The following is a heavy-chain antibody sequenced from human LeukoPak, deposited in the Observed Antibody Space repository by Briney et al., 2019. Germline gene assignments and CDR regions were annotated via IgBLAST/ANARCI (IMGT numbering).Heavy chain of an antibody. CDR2: TKQDGSEK. CDR3: ARDNPPDY. J-gene: IGHJ4*02. V-gene: IGHV3-7*03. CDR1: GFTFSSSW. Sequence: QPGGSLRLSCVASGFTFSSSWMSWVRQAPGKGLEWVANTKQDGSEKSYVESVRGRFTISRDNAKNSLYLQLNSLRAEDTALYYCARDNPPDYWGQGTLVTVSS.